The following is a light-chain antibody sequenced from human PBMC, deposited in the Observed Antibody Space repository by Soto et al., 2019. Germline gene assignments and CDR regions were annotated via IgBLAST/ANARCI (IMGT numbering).Light chain of an antibody. CDR3: QQLNSLPIT. CDR1: QGISNS. J-gene: IGKJ5*01. V-gene: IGKV1-9*01. Sequence: DIHLTQSPSFLSASVGDRVIITCRASQGISNSLAWYQQKPGKAPKLLIYAASTLQSGVPSRFSGSGSGTELTLTICSLQPEDVATYYCQQLNSLPITLGQGTRLEIK. CDR2: AAS.